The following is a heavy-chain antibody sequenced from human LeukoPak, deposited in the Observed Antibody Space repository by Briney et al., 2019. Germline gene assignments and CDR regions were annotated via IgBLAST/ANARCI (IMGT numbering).Heavy chain of an antibody. Sequence: GASVKVSCKASGYTFTSYAMNWVRQAPGQGLEWMGWINTNTGNPTYAQGFTGRFVFSLDTSVSTAYLQISSLKAEDTAVYYCARVSGYYDFWSGYYTATYYYYSYMDVWGKGATVTVSS. CDR3: ARVSGYYDFWSGYYTATYYYYSYMDV. J-gene: IGHJ6*03. V-gene: IGHV7-4-1*02. CDR2: INTNTGNP. D-gene: IGHD3-3*01. CDR1: GYTFTSYA.